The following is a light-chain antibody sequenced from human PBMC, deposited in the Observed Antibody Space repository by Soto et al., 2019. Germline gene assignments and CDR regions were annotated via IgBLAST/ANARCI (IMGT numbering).Light chain of an antibody. CDR1: SSNIGAGYD. Sequence: QSVLTQPPSVSGAPGQRVTISCTGSSSNIGAGYDVHWYQQLPGTAPKLLIYGNSNRPSGVPDRFSGSKSGTSASLAITGLQAEDEADYYRQSSHSSLSGWVFGGGTKLTVL. J-gene: IGLJ3*02. CDR3: QSSHSSLSGWV. V-gene: IGLV1-40*01. CDR2: GNS.